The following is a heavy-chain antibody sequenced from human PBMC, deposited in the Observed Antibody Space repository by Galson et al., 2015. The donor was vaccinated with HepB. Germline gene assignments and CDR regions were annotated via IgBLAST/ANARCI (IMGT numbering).Heavy chain of an antibody. J-gene: IGHJ4*02. V-gene: IGHV1-3*01. D-gene: IGHD4-17*01. CDR1: GYTFTSYA. CDR3: AREAPQDYGDPLPYNY. CDR2: INAGNGNT. Sequence: SCKASGYTFTSYAMHWVRQAPGQRLEWMGWINAGNGNTKYSQKFQGRVTITRDTSASTAYMELSSLRSEDTAVYYCAREAPQDYGDPLPYNYWGQGTLVTVSS.